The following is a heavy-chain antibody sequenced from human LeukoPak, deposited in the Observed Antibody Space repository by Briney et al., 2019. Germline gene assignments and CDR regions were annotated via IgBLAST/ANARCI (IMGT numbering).Heavy chain of an antibody. D-gene: IGHD2-2*01. CDR3: ARQVVPAAMSAFDI. CDR1: GFTFSSYE. CDR2: ISSSGSTI. V-gene: IGHV3-48*03. J-gene: IGHJ3*02. Sequence: GGSLRLSCAASGFTFSSYEMNWVRQAPGKGLEWVSYISSSGSTIYYADSVKGRFTISRDNAKNSLYLQMNSLRAEDTAVYYCARQVVPAAMSAFDIWGQGTMVTVSS.